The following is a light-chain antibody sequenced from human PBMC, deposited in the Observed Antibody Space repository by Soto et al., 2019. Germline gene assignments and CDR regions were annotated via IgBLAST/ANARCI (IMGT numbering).Light chain of an antibody. J-gene: IGKJ5*01. CDR2: SAS. Sequence: DIQMTHSPSTLSASVGDRVTITCRASQSIKSWLAWYQHKTGKAPKVLMYSASRLQSGVPSRFSGSGSGTDFTLTISSLQPEDFETYYCQQSYSNPITFGQGTRLEIK. CDR1: QSIKSW. CDR3: QQSYSNPIT. V-gene: IGKV1-39*01.